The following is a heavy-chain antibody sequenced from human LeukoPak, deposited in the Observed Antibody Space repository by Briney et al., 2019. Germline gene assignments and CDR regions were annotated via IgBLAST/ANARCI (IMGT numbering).Heavy chain of an antibody. Sequence: GGSLRLSCAASGFTFSSYAMSWVRQAPGKGLEWVSAISGSGGSTYYADSVKGRFTISRDNSKNTLYLRMNSLRAEDTAVYYCSKNTVDTAIIYYYYYMDVWGKGTTVTVSS. J-gene: IGHJ6*03. CDR3: SKNTVDTAIIYYYYYMDV. D-gene: IGHD5-18*01. CDR2: ISGSGGST. CDR1: GFTFSSYA. V-gene: IGHV3-23*01.